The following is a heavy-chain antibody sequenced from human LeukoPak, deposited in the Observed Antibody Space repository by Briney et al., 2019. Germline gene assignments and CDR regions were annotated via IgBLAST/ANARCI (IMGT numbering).Heavy chain of an antibody. CDR1: GGSISSYY. CDR2: IYYSGST. D-gene: IGHD2-15*01. V-gene: IGHV4-59*08. CDR3: VRRRCSGGSCLPYYFDY. J-gene: IGHJ4*02. Sequence: SETLSLTCTVSGGSISSYYWSWIRQPPGKGLEWIGYIYYSGSTSYNPSLKSRVTISVDTSKNQFSLKLSSVTAADTAVYYCVRRRCSGGSCLPYYFDYWGQGTLVTASS.